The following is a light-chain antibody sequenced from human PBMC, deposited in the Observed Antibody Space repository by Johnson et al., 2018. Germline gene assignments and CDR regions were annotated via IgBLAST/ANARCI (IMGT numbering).Light chain of an antibody. Sequence: QSVLTQPPSVSAAPGQKVTISCSGSSSNIGNNYVSWYQQLPGTAPKLLIYENNKRPSGIPDRFSGSKSGTSATLGITGLQTGDAADYSCGTGDSSLSAVNVFGTGTKVTVL. CDR3: GTGDSSLSAVNV. CDR2: ENN. J-gene: IGLJ1*01. V-gene: IGLV1-51*02. CDR1: SSNIGNNY.